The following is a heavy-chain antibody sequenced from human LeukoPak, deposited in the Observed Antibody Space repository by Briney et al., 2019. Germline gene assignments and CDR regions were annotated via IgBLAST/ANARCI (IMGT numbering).Heavy chain of an antibody. Sequence: GGSLRLSCAASGFTFSSYGMHWVRQAPGKGLEWVAVISYDGGNKYYADSVKGRFTISRDNSKNTLYLQMNSLRAEDTAVYYCAKDFRVRTVLPYYFDYWGQGTLVTVSS. CDR3: AKDFRVRTVLPYYFDY. D-gene: IGHD1-14*01. CDR1: GFTFSSYG. V-gene: IGHV3-30*18. CDR2: ISYDGGNK. J-gene: IGHJ4*02.